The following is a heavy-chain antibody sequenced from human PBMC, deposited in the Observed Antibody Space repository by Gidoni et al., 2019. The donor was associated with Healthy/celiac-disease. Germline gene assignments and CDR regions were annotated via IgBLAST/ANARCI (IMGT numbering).Heavy chain of an antibody. CDR1: GGSLSSGDYY. V-gene: IGHV4-30-4*01. CDR2: IYYSGST. CDR3: ARVYSSGWFLDY. Sequence: QVPLPESRPGLVKPSPTLSLTCTVSGGSLSSGDYYWSWIRQPPGKGLEWIGYIYYSGSTYYNPSRKSRVTISVDTSKNQFSLKLSSVTAADTAVYYCARVYSSGWFLDYWGQGTLVTVSS. J-gene: IGHJ4*02. D-gene: IGHD6-19*01.